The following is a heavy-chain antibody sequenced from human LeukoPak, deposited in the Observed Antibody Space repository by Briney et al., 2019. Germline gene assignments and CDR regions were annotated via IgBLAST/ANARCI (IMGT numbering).Heavy chain of an antibody. Sequence: PGGSLRLSCAASGFTFSSYAMSWVRQAPGKGLEWVSAISGSGGSTYYADSVKGRFTISRDNSKNTLYLQMNSLRAEDTAVYYCAKGHTYYYGSGSYYSGDYWGQGTLVTVSS. CDR3: AKGHTYYYGSGSYYSGDY. CDR2: ISGSGGST. D-gene: IGHD3-10*01. J-gene: IGHJ4*02. CDR1: GFTFSSYA. V-gene: IGHV3-23*01.